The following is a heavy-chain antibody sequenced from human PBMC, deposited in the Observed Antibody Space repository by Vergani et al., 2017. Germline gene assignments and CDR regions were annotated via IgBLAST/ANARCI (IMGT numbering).Heavy chain of an antibody. D-gene: IGHD3-22*01. CDR1: GGSISNYY. CDR3: ARGSPNSSGYYGLFD. Sequence: QVQLQESGPGLVKPSETLSLTCTVSGGSISNYYWSWIRQPPGKGLEWIGYFSYSGSTNYNPSLKSRVTISVDTSKNQFSLKLTSVTAADTAVYYCARGSPNSSGYYGLFDWGQGTLVTVSS. J-gene: IGHJ4*02. V-gene: IGHV4-59*01. CDR2: FSYSGST.